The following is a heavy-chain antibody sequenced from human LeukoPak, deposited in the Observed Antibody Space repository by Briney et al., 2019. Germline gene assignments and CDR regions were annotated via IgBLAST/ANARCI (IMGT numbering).Heavy chain of an antibody. V-gene: IGHV3-66*01. Sequence: SCKVSGYTLTELSMHWVRQAPGKGLEWVSVIYSGGGIYYADSVKGRFTSSRDSSKNMMYLQLNSLRVEDTAVYFCARDSHKGFWGQGALVTVSS. J-gene: IGHJ4*02. CDR1: GYTLTELS. CDR3: ARDSHKGF. CDR2: IYSGGGI.